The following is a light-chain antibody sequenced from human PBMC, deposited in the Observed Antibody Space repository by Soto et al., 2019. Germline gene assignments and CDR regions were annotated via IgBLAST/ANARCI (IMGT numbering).Light chain of an antibody. CDR2: STN. CDR3: ALYVGSGIWV. CDR1: SGSVSTSNY. V-gene: IGLV8-61*01. J-gene: IGLJ3*02. Sequence: QTVVTQEPSFSVSPGGTITVTCGLSSGSVSTSNYPTWYQQTLGQAPRTLIESTNSRSSGVPDRFSGSILGNKAALTITGAQADDESDYYCALYVGSGIWVFGGGTKVTVL.